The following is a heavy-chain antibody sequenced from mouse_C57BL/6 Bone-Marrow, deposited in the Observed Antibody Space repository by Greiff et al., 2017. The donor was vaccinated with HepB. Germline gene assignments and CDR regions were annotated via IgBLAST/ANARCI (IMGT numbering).Heavy chain of an antibody. Sequence: VQRVESGPELVKPGASVKISCKASGYTFTDYYINWVKQRPGQGLEWIGWIFPGSGSTYYNEKFKGKATLTVDKSSSTAYMLLSSLTSEDSAVYFFARGIPIATVVAHWYFDVWGTGTTVTVSS. V-gene: IGHV1-75*01. D-gene: IGHD1-1*01. CDR2: IFPGSGST. J-gene: IGHJ1*03. CDR3: ARGIPIATVVAHWYFDV. CDR1: GYTFTDYY.